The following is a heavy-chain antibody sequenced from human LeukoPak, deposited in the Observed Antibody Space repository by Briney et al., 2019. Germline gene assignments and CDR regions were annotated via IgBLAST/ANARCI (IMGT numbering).Heavy chain of an antibody. V-gene: IGHV3-23*01. CDR1: GFAFSRQD. D-gene: IGHD6-19*01. CDR3: AKDARRSSGWYFFDH. CDR2: ISDSGDRT. Sequence: AGSVSLSCAASGFAFSRQDMGWIRQAPGKGLEWVSAISDSGDRTYYVDSVKCRFTISRDNSKNTLYLQMNSLRADDTAVYYCAKDARRSSGWYFFDHWGEGILVTVSS. J-gene: IGHJ4*02.